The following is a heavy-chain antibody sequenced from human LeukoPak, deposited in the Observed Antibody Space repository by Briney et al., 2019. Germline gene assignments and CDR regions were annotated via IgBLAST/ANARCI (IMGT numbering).Heavy chain of an antibody. CDR2: IYYSGST. CDR3: LRATVAWFDP. J-gene: IGHJ5*02. Sequence: SETLSLTCTVSGGSISSGGYYWSWIRQHPGKGLEWIGYIYYSGSTYYNPSLKSRVTISVDTSKNQFSLKLSSVTAADTAVYYCLRATVAWFDPWGQGTLVTVFS. D-gene: IGHD4-23*01. CDR1: GGSISSGGYY. V-gene: IGHV4-31*03.